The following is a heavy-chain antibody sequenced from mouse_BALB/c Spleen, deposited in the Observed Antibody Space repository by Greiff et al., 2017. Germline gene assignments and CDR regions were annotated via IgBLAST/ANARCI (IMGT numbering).Heavy chain of an antibody. Sequence: QVQLQQSGAELAKPGASVKMSCKASGYTFTSYWMHWVKQRPGQGLEWIGYINPSTGYTEYNQKFKDKATLTADKSSSTAYMQLSSLTSEDSAVYYCASLIYYYGSRPYWYFDVWGAGTTVTVSS. J-gene: IGHJ1*01. CDR1: GYTFTSYW. D-gene: IGHD1-1*01. CDR3: ASLIYYYGSRPYWYFDV. V-gene: IGHV1-7*01. CDR2: INPSTGYT.